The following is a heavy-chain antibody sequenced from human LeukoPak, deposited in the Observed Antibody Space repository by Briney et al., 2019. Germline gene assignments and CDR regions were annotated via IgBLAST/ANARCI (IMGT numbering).Heavy chain of an antibody. CDR1: GFTFSSYW. V-gene: IGHV3-74*01. CDR2: INSDGSST. Sequence: PGGSLRLSCAASGFTFSSYWMHWVRQAPGKGLVWVSRINSDGSSTSYADSVKGRFTISRDNAKNTLYLQMNSLRAEDTAVYYCAKSPWPMIVVVIPYYFDYWGQGTLVTVSS. CDR3: AKSPWPMIVVVIPYYFDY. D-gene: IGHD3-22*01. J-gene: IGHJ4*02.